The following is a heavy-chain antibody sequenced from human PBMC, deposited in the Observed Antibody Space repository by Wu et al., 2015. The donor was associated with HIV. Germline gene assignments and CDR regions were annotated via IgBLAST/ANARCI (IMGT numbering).Heavy chain of an antibody. V-gene: IGHV1-69*13. Sequence: QVQLVQSGAEVKKPGASVKVSCKVSGSALTLLSIHWVRQAPGQGLEWIGGIIPSFVTAHYAQNFQGRVTITADESTNTAYMELSSLRSEDAAVYYCATDGDYISGSVYWDQGTPVTVSS. J-gene: IGHJ4*02. CDR3: ATDGDYISGSVY. D-gene: IGHD6-19*01. CDR1: GSALTLLS. CDR2: IIPSFVTA.